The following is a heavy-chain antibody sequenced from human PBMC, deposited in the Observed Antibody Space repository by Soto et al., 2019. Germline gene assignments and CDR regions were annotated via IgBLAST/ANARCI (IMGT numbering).Heavy chain of an antibody. Sequence: EVQLVQSGGGLVQPGGSLRLSCAASGFTFSDYYMDWVRRAPGQGLEWVGRIRNKANNYATEYAASLKGRVTFSRDDLENSMYLQMNSLETEDTAVYWCTREKRYYNNLTSFYFDNWGQGTLVTVSS. CDR1: GFTFSDYY. D-gene: IGHD3-10*01. CDR3: TREKRYYNNLTSFYFDN. J-gene: IGHJ4*02. V-gene: IGHV3-72*01. CDR2: IRNKANNYAT.